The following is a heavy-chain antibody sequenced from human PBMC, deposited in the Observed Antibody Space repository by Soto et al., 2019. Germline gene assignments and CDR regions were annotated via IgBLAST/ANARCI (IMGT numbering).Heavy chain of an antibody. CDR3: ARDRCVTLYSLGAFDV. CDR1: GGSVSSGSHY. CDR2: ISYTVSS. D-gene: IGHD2-21*01. V-gene: IGHV4-61*01. Sequence: PSETLSLTCTVSGGSVSSGSHYWSSMRQPPXEELECIAYISYTVSSNYNPSLNSRVTISIYMSKNQFSLQLRSVTAAGTAVYSGARDRCVTLYSLGAFDVWGRVTMITV. J-gene: IGHJ3*01.